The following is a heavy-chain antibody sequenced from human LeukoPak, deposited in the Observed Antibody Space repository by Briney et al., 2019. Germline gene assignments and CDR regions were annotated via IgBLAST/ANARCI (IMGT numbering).Heavy chain of an antibody. CDR2: IYSDGST. CDR1: GFTVSSNS. Sequence: GGSLRLSCAASGFTVSSNSMSWVRQAPGKGLEWVSFIYSDGSTYYADSVRGRFTISRDNSKNTVYLQMNSLRAEDTAVYYCARRAGIYSHPYDYWGQGTLVTVSS. CDR3: ARRAGIYSHPYDY. V-gene: IGHV3-53*01. D-gene: IGHD1-14*01. J-gene: IGHJ4*02.